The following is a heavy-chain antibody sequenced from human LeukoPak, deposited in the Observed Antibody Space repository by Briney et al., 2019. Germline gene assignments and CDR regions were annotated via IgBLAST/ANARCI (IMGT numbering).Heavy chain of an antibody. Sequence: SGTLSLTCAVSGGSISSTHWWHWVRQPPGKGLEGIGEIFHSGTTNYHPSLKSRVTISIDKSKNQFSLKLRSVTAADTAVYYCARDQWLLRGGDHDAFDIWGQGTMVTVSS. CDR3: ARDQWLLRGGDHDAFDI. D-gene: IGHD6-19*01. CDR1: GGSISSTHW. J-gene: IGHJ3*02. V-gene: IGHV4-4*02. CDR2: IFHSGTT.